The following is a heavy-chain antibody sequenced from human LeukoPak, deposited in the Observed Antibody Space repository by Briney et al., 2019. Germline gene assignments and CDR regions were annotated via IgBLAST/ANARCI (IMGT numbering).Heavy chain of an antibody. Sequence: GRSLRLSCAASGFTFRTYNMNWVRQAPGKGLEWVSFISKTSAKIYYGDSVRGRFTISRDNAKNSIHLQMGSLRVEDTAVYYCVRGDGDLFDFWGQGTLVSASS. CDR2: ISKTSAKI. CDR1: GFTFRTYN. CDR3: VRGDGDLFDF. D-gene: IGHD4-17*01. V-gene: IGHV3-21*06. J-gene: IGHJ4*02.